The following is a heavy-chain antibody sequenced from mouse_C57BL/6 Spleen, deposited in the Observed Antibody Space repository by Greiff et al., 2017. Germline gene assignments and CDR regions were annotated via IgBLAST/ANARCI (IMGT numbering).Heavy chain of an antibody. CDR3: ARRGGYSFDY. J-gene: IGHJ2*01. Sequence: QVQLQQPGAELVMPGASVKLSCKASGYTFTSYWMHWVKQRPGQGLEWIGEIDPSDSYTNYNQKFKGKSTLTVDKSSSTAYMKLSSLTSEDSAVYYCARRGGYSFDYWGQGTTLTVSS. V-gene: IGHV1-69*01. CDR1: GYTFTSYW. CDR2: IDPSDSYT.